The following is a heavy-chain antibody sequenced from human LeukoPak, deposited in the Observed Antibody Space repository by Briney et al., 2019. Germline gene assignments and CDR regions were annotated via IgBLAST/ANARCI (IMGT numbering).Heavy chain of an antibody. J-gene: IGHJ4*02. D-gene: IGHD5-24*01. Sequence: PGGSLRLSCAAPGFTFSSHGMNWVRQAPGKGLEWVSGIIPSGHTTYYADSVRGRFTISRDNSRNTLYLQMNSLRAEDTAVYYCAKDDRWLQFCCWGQGTLVTASA. V-gene: IGHV3-23*01. CDR2: IIPSGHTT. CDR1: GFTFSSHG. CDR3: AKDDRWLQFCC.